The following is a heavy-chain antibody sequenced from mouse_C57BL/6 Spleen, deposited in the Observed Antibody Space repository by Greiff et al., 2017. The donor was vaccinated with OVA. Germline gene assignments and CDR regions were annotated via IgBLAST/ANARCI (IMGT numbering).Heavy chain of an antibody. CDR1: GFTFSDYY. CDR2: INPDGSGT. CDR3: AGGGVRSWCYEV. J-gene: IGHJ1*03. V-gene: IGHV5-16*01. Sequence: EVQLVESEGGLVQPGSSMKLSCTASGFTFSDYYMPWVRQGPEQGLEWVANINPDGSGTKYPDSFQSRVTISRDTATNTPYLQLSSLTSEDTAAYYCAGGGVRSWCYEVWGTGTTVTVAS.